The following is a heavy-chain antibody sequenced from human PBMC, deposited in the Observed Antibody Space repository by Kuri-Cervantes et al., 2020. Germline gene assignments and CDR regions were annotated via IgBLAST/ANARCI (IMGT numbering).Heavy chain of an antibody. CDR1: GFTVSSNY. CDR3: AKDGGYSYDYYGMDV. CDR2: ISYDGSNK. Sequence: GGSLRLSCAASGFTVSSNYMSWVRQAPGKGLEWVAVISYDGSNKYYADSVKGRFTISRDNSKNTLYLQMNSLRAEDTAVYYCAKDGGYSYDYYGMDVWGQGTTVTVSS. J-gene: IGHJ6*02. D-gene: IGHD5-18*01. V-gene: IGHV3-30*18.